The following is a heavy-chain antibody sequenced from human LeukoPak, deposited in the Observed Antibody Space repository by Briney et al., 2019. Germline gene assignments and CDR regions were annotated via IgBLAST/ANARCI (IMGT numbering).Heavy chain of an antibody. J-gene: IGHJ4*02. CDR2: IWYDGSNK. Sequence: GRSLRLSCAASGFTSSSYGMHWVRQAPGKGLEWVAVIWYDGSNKYYADSVKGRFTISRDNSKNTLYLQMNSLRAEDTAVYYCARDPVMIVAALDYWGQGTLVTVSS. CDR1: GFTSSSYG. V-gene: IGHV3-33*01. D-gene: IGHD3-22*01. CDR3: ARDPVMIVAALDY.